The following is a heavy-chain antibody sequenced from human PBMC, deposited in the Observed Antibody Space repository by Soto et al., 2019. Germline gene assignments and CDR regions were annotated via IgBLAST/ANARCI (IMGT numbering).Heavy chain of an antibody. V-gene: IGHV3-30*18. CDR3: AKVLRGFLYSSGWYPFDC. CDR1: RFTFSRYG. D-gene: IGHD6-19*01. CDR2: ISDDGSNK. J-gene: IGHJ4*02. Sequence: GGSLRLSCAASRFTFSRYGMHWVRQAPGKGLEWVALISDDGSNKNYADSVKGRFTISRDNSKNTLYLQMNSLRAEDTAVYYCAKVLRGFLYSSGWYPFDCWGQGTLVTVS.